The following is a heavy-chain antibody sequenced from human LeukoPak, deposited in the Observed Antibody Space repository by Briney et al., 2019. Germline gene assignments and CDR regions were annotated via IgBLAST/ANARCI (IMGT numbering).Heavy chain of an antibody. J-gene: IGHJ6*02. D-gene: IGHD1-26*01. V-gene: IGHV1-2*02. CDR1: GYTFTGYY. CDR3: TRDIPPVRGHIEGATRTYGMDV. Sequence: ASVKVSCKASGYTFTGYYMHWVRQAPGQGLEWMGWINPNSGGTNYAQKFQGRVTMTRDTSISTAYMELSRLRSDDTAVYYCTRDIPPVRGHIEGATRTYGMDVWGQGTTVTVSS. CDR2: INPNSGGT.